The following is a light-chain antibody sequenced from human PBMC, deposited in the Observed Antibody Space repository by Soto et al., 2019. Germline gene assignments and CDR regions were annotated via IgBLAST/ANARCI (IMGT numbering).Light chain of an antibody. Sequence: DVVMTQSPLSLPVTLGQPASVSCRSNQSVVHSDGIAYCGWCQQRPGRVSRRLIYRVSKRGSGGPARFSCSGSGTDLVLKISTVEAEDVGVYSCRQGTNWTNTYGKGTRLEI. CDR3: RQGTNWTNT. CDR2: RVS. CDR1: QSVVHSDGIAY. J-gene: IGKJ5*01. V-gene: IGKV2-30*02.